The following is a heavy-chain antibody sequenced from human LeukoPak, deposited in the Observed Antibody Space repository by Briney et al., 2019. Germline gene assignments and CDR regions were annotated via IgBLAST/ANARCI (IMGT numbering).Heavy chain of an antibody. Sequence: ASVKVSCKASGYTFTSYGISWVRQAPGQGLEWMGWISAYNGNTNYAQKLQGRVTMTTDTSTSTAYMELRSLRSDDTAVYYCATEYSSSSRWYYYGMDVWGQGTTVTVSS. J-gene: IGHJ6*02. V-gene: IGHV1-18*01. CDR1: GYTFTSYG. CDR3: ATEYSSSSRWYYYGMDV. D-gene: IGHD6-6*01. CDR2: ISAYNGNT.